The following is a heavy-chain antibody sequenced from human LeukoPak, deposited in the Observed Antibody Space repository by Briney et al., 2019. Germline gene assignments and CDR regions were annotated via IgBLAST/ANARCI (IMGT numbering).Heavy chain of an antibody. CDR1: GFTFSSYA. J-gene: IGHJ3*02. CDR3: ATSIPVAEFMVVDAFDI. CDR2: ISGFGGRT. V-gene: IGHV3-23*01. Sequence: GRSLRLSCAASGFTFSSYAMHWVRQAPGKGLEWVSAISGFGGRTYYVDSVKGRFSISRDNSKNTLYLQMNSLRAEDTAVYYCATSIPVAEFMVVDAFDIWGQGTVVSVSS. D-gene: IGHD6-19*01.